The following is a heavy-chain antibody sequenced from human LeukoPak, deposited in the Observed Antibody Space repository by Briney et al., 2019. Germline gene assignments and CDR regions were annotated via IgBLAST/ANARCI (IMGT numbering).Heavy chain of an antibody. Sequence: KAGGSLRLSCAGSGLTFSTYNMNWVRQAPGKGLEWVSSISTSGIYIYYADSVKGRFTISRDNAKNSLYLQMNSLRAEDTAVYYCATDLIHYYASGAKTWGQGTLVTVSS. D-gene: IGHD3-10*01. CDR1: GLTFSTYN. CDR3: ATDLIHYYASGAKT. CDR2: ISTSGIYI. V-gene: IGHV3-21*01. J-gene: IGHJ5*02.